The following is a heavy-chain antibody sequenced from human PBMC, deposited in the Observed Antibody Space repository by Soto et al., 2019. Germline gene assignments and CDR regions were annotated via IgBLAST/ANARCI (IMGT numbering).Heavy chain of an antibody. D-gene: IGHD3-10*01. CDR2: IYYRGST. CDR1: GGSISSYY. Sequence: SETLSLTCTVSGGSISSYYWRWIRQPPGKGLKWIGYIYYRGSTNYNPSLKSRVTISVDTSKNQFSLKLISVTAADTAVYYCARDYYLGQDAFDIWGQGTMVT. V-gene: IGHV4-59*01. J-gene: IGHJ3*02. CDR3: ARDYYLGQDAFDI.